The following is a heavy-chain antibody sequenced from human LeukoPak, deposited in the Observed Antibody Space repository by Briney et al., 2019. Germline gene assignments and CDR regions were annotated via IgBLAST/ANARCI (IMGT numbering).Heavy chain of an antibody. CDR1: GYSISSGYY. CDR2: IYYSGST. Sequence: SETLSLTCTVSGYSISSGYYWSWIRQPPGKGLEWIGYIYYSGSTNYNPSLKSRVTISVDTSKNQFSLKLSSVTAADTAVYYCARVHGDYWYFDLWGRGTLVTVSS. J-gene: IGHJ2*01. V-gene: IGHV4-61*01. CDR3: ARVHGDYWYFDL. D-gene: IGHD4-17*01.